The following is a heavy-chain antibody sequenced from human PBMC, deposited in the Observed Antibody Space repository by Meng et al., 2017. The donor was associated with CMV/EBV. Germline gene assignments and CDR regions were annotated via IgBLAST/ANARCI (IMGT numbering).Heavy chain of an antibody. Sequence: TFSSYWMHWVRQAPGKGLVWVSRINSDGSSTSYADSVKGRFTISRDNAKNTLYLQMNSLRAEDTAVYYCARDANYDSWSGYFGWFDPWGQGTLVTVSS. D-gene: IGHD3-3*01. CDR2: INSDGSST. CDR1: TFSSYW. CDR3: ARDANYDSWSGYFGWFDP. V-gene: IGHV3-74*01. J-gene: IGHJ5*02.